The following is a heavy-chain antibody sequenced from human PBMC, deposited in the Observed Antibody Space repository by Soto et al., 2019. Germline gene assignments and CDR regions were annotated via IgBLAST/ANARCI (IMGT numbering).Heavy chain of an antibody. V-gene: IGHV3-53*01. CDR1: GFTVSSNY. CDR3: ARGIKVVSLGSGMDV. CDR2: IYSGGST. Sequence: GALRLSCAASGFTVSSNYMSWVRQAPGKGLEWVSVIYSGGSTYYADSVKGRFTISRDNSKNTLYLQMNSLRAEDTAVYYCARGIKVVSLGSGMDVCGQGTTVTVSS. J-gene: IGHJ6*02. D-gene: IGHD3-22*01.